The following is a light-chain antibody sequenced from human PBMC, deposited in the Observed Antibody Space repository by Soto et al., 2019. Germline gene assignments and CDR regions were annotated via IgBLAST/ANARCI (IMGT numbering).Light chain of an antibody. CDR1: SSNIGAGGD. CDR2: GNS. CDR3: QSYDSRLSARV. J-gene: IGLJ1*01. V-gene: IGLV1-40*01. Sequence: QSVLTQPPSVAGAPGQRGTISCTGSSSNIGAGGDVHWYQQLPGTAPKLLIYGNSNRRSGVPDRFSGPKSGTSASLAITGLQAEDEADYYCQSYDSRLSARVFGTGTKVTLL.